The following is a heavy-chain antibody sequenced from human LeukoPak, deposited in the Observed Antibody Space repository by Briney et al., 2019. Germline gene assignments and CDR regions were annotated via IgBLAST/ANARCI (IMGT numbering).Heavy chain of an antibody. D-gene: IGHD6-13*01. CDR2: IIPIFGTA. Sequence: SVEVSCKASGGTFSSYAISWVRQAPGQGLEWMGGIIPIFGTANSAQKFQGRVTITADKSTSTAYMKLSSLRSEDTAVYYCARGGRRQDVYSSNSFMDVWGKGTTVTVSS. V-gene: IGHV1-69*06. CDR1: GGTFSSYA. CDR3: ARGGRRQDVYSSNSFMDV. J-gene: IGHJ6*04.